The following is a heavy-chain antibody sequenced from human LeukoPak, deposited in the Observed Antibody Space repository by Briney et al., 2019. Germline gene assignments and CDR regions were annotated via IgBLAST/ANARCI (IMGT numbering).Heavy chain of an antibody. J-gene: IGHJ3*02. CDR3: ARVRNDVEMATIEAFDI. D-gene: IGHD5-24*01. CDR2: MNPNSGNT. CDR1: GYTFTSYD. V-gene: IGHV1-8*01. Sequence: ASVKVSRKASGYTFTSYDINWVRQATGQGLEWMGWMNPNSGNTGYAQKFQGRVTMTRNTSISTAYMELSSLRSEDAAVYYCARVRNDVEMATIEAFDIWGQGTMVTVSS.